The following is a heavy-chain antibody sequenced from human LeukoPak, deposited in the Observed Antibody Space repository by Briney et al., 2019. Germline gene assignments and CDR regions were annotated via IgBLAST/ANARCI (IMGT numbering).Heavy chain of an antibody. D-gene: IGHD1-7*01. J-gene: IGHJ4*02. CDR3: AKEGRLTGTFFDY. CDR1: GFIISGDS. Sequence: PGGSLRLSCATSGFIISGDSMNWVRQAPGKGLEWIAYISRDSGIKYYADSVRGRFTISRDNSKNTLYLQMNSLRAEDTAVYYCAKEGRLTGTFFDYWGQGTLVTVSS. CDR2: ISRDSGIK. V-gene: IGHV3-48*01.